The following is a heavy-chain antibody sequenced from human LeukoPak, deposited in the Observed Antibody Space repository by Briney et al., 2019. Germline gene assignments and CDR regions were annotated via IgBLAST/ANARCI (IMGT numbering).Heavy chain of an antibody. CDR1: GFTFSSYS. CDR2: ISSSSSYI. Sequence: AGGSLRLSCAASGFTFSSYSMNWVRQAPGKGLGWVSSISSSSSYIYYADSVKGRLTISRDNAKNSLYLQMNSLRAEDTAVYYCARGKGSIDYWGQGTLVTVSS. D-gene: IGHD5/OR15-5a*01. CDR3: ARGKGSIDY. V-gene: IGHV3-21*01. J-gene: IGHJ4*02.